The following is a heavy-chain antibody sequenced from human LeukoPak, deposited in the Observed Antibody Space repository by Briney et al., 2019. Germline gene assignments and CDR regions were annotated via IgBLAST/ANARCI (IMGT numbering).Heavy chain of an antibody. D-gene: IGHD3-22*01. CDR3: ARPYYYDSSGHQPFDY. V-gene: IGHV4-34*01. Sequence: SETLSLTCAVYGGSFSGYYWSWIRQPPGKGLERIGEINHSGSTNYNPSLKSRVTISVDTSKNQFSLKLSSVTAADTAVYYCARPYYYDSSGHQPFDYWGQGTLVTVSS. J-gene: IGHJ4*02. CDR1: GGSFSGYY. CDR2: INHSGST.